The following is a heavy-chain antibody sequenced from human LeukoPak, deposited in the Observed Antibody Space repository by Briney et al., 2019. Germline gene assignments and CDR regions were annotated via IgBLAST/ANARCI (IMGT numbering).Heavy chain of an antibody. CDR2: INHSGST. V-gene: IGHV4-34*01. J-gene: IGHJ5*02. Sequence: SETLSLTCAAYGGSFSGYYWSWIRQPPGKGLEWIGEINHSGSTNYNPSLKSRVTISVDTSKNQFSLKLSSVTAADTAVYYCARSRGWSTRKPNNCFDPWGQGTLVTVSS. CDR1: GGSFSGYY. D-gene: IGHD6-19*01. CDR3: ARSRGWSTRKPNNCFDP.